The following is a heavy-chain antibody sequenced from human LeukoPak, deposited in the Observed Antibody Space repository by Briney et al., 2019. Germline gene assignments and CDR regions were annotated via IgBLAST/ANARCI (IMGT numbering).Heavy chain of an antibody. D-gene: IGHD3-22*01. CDR2: IHYSGST. J-gene: IGHJ4*02. CDR3: ARLGGYYDPPGY. Sequence: SETLSPTCTVSGGSISSPTYYWARIRQPPGKGLEWIGTIHYSGSTFYNPSLKSRVTISVDTSKNQFSLKLSSVTAADTAVYYCARLGGYYDPPGYWGQGTLVTVSS. CDR1: GGSISSPTYY. V-gene: IGHV4-39*01.